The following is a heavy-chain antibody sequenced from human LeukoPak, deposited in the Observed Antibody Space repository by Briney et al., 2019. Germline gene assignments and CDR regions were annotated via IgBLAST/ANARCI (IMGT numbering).Heavy chain of an antibody. CDR1: GGSISSGSYY. V-gene: IGHV4-61*02. CDR3: ARDSPRGDAFDI. CDR2: IYTSGST. D-gene: IGHD3-10*01. Sequence: PSQTLSLTCTVSGGSISSGSYYWSWIRQPAGKGLEWIGRIYTSGSTNYNPSLKSRVTISVDTSKNQFSLKLSSVTAADTAVYYCARDSPRGDAFDIWGQGTMVTVSS. J-gene: IGHJ3*02.